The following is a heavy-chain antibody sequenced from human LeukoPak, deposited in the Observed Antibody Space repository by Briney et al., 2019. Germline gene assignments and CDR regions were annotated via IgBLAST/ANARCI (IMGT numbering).Heavy chain of an antibody. J-gene: IGHJ4*02. CDR1: AFTFSSYW. CDR3: AKGGATVIDY. Sequence: GGSLRLSCQASAFTFSSYWMHWFRQAPGKGLVWVSRINSDGISTSYADSVKGRFTISRDNAKNTLYLQMNSLRAEDTAVYYCAKGGATVIDYWGQGTLVTVSS. V-gene: IGHV3-74*01. D-gene: IGHD4-17*01. CDR2: INSDGIST.